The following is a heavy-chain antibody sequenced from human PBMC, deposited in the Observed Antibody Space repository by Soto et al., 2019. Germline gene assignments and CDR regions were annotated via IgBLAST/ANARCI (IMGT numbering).Heavy chain of an antibody. CDR3: ARDRNEYDYYDSSGPPDY. Sequence: GGSLRLSCAASGFTFSSYGMHWVRQAPGKGLEWVAVIWYDGSNKYYADSVKGRFTISRDNSKNTLYLQMNSLRAEDTAVYYCARDRNEYDYYDSSGPPDYWGQGTLVTVSS. CDR2: IWYDGSNK. CDR1: GFTFSSYG. V-gene: IGHV3-33*01. D-gene: IGHD3-22*01. J-gene: IGHJ4*02.